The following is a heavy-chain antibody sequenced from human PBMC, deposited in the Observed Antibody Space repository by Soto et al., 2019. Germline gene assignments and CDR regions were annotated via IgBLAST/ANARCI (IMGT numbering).Heavy chain of an antibody. CDR2: IIPIFGTA. J-gene: IGHJ6*02. CDR3: ARSIAAAGTYYYYGMDV. Sequence: QVQLVQSGAEVKKPGSSVKVSCKASGGTFSSYAISWVRQAAGQGLEWMGGIIPIFGTANYAQKFQGRVTITADESTSTAYMELSSLRSEDTAVYYCARSIAAAGTYYYYGMDVWGQGTTVTVSS. D-gene: IGHD6-13*01. CDR1: GGTFSSYA. V-gene: IGHV1-69*01.